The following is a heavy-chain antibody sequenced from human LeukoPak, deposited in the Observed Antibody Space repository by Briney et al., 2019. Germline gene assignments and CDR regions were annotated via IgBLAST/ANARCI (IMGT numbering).Heavy chain of an antibody. Sequence: AASVKVSCKASGGTFSSYAISWVRQAPGQGLEWMGGIIPIFGTANNAQKFQGRVTITTDESTSTAYMELSSLRSEDTAVYYCAREDGGNSGNFDYWGQGTLVTVSS. V-gene: IGHV1-69*05. CDR3: AREDGGNSGNFDY. CDR1: GGTFSSYA. J-gene: IGHJ4*02. CDR2: IIPIFGTA. D-gene: IGHD4-23*01.